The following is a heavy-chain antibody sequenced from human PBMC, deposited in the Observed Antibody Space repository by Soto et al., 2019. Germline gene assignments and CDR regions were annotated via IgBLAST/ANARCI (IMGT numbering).Heavy chain of an antibody. CDR2: IYSGGTT. Sequence: PGGSLRLSCAASGFTVNNNHMSWVRQAPGKGLEWVSIIYSGGTTYYADSVKGRFTISRDNSKNTLYLQMSSLRAEDTAVYYCARRSPSWAFDIWGQGTMVTVSS. J-gene: IGHJ3*02. D-gene: IGHD2-15*01. V-gene: IGHV3-53*01. CDR3: ARRSPSWAFDI. CDR1: GFTVNNNH.